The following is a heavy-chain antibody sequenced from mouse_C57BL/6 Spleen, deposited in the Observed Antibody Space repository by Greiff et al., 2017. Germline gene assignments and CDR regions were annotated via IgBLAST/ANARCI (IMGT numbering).Heavy chain of an antibody. J-gene: IGHJ1*03. CDR2: INPNNGGT. D-gene: IGHD1-1*01. V-gene: IGHV1-26*01. CDR1: GYTFTDYY. Sequence: EVQLQQSGPELVKPGASVKISCKASGYTFTDYYMNWVKQSHGKSLEWIGDINPNNGGTSYNQKFKGKATLTVDKSSSTAYMELRILTSEDAAVYYCARSYGSFWYFDVWGTGTTVTVSS. CDR3: ARSYGSFWYFDV.